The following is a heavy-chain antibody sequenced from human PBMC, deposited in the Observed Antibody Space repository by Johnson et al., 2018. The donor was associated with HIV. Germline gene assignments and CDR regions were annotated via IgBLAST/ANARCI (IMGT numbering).Heavy chain of an antibody. D-gene: IGHD3-22*01. CDR1: GFTVSTNY. CDR2: IYSGGST. CDR3: SRENSRGYHDAFDI. V-gene: IGHV3-66*02. Sequence: VQLVESGGGLVQPGGSLRLSCAASGFTVSTNYMSWVRQAPGKGLEWVSVIYSGGSTYYSASVMGRYIISRANSKNTLYLQMNSLRAEDTAVYYCSRENSRGYHDAFDIWGQGTLVTVSS. J-gene: IGHJ3*02.